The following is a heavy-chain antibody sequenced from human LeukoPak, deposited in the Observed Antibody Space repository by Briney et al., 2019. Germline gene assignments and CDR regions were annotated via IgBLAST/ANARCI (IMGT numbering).Heavy chain of an antibody. J-gene: IGHJ5*02. CDR2: IYTSGST. V-gene: IGHV4-4*09. CDR1: GGSISSYY. CDR3: ARHVDDSSAYYFFWFDP. Sequence: SETLSLTCTVSGGSISSYYWSWIRRPPGKGLEWIGYIYTSGSTNYNPSLMSRVTISVDTSKIQFSLKVSSVTAADTAVYYCARHVDDSSAYYFFWFDPWGQGTLVTVSS. D-gene: IGHD3-22*01.